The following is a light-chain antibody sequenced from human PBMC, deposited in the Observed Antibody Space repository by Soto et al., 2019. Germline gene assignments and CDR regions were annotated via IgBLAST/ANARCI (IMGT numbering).Light chain of an antibody. CDR1: QSVNFY. J-gene: IGKJ3*01. CDR2: DAS. CDR3: QQRGNWLFT. Sequence: EIVLTQSPATLSLSPGERATLSCRASQSVNFYLAWYQQKPGQAPSLLIYDASNRATGIPARFSGSGSGTDFTLTISRLEPEDFAVYYCQQRGNWLFTFGPGTTVDIK. V-gene: IGKV3-11*01.